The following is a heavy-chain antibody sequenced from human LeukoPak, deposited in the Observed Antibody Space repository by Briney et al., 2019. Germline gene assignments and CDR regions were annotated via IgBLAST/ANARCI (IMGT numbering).Heavy chain of an antibody. V-gene: IGHV3-48*04. CDR3: ARDLRSPFDY. Sequence: GGSLRLSCAASGFTFSNYRMNWVRQAPGKGLEWVSYISSSSSTIYYADSVKGRFTISRDNAKNSLYLQMNSLRAEDTAVYYCARDLRSPFDYWGQGTLVTVSS. CDR2: ISSSSSTI. J-gene: IGHJ4*02. CDR1: GFTFSNYR.